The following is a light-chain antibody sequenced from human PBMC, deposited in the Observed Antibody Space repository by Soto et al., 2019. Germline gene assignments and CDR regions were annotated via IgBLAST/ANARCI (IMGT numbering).Light chain of an antibody. CDR1: QGFRSF. Sequence: DIQLTQSPSFLSASVGDKVTIICRASQGFRSFLAWYQQRPGKAPKLLIYAASTLQSGVPSRFSGSGSGTEFTLTISRLQPEDFATYYCQQLNTYPRTFGQGTNLEIK. J-gene: IGKJ2*01. CDR2: AAS. V-gene: IGKV1-9*01. CDR3: QQLNTYPRT.